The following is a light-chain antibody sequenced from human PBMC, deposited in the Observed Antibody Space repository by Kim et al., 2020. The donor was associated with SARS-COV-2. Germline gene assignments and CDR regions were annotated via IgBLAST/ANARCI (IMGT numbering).Light chain of an antibody. Sequence: SYELTQPPSVSVSPGQTASITCSGDELGDKYACWYRQKPGQSPVLVIYQDTKRPSGIPERFSGSNSGNTATLTISETQAMDEADYFCQAWDSGSVVFGGG. J-gene: IGLJ3*02. CDR3: QAWDSGSVV. CDR1: ELGDKY. V-gene: IGLV3-1*01. CDR2: QDT.